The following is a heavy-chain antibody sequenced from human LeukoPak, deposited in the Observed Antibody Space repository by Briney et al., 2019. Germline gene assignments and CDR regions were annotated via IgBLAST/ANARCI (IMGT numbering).Heavy chain of an antibody. V-gene: IGHV3-48*02. D-gene: IGHD3-22*01. Sequence: PGGSLRLSCAASGFTFSSYSMNWVRQAPGKGLEWVSYISSSSSTIYYADSVKGRFTISRGNAKNSLYLQMNSLRDEDTAVYYCASHYYDSSDYYPGYWGQGALVTVSS. CDR1: GFTFSSYS. J-gene: IGHJ4*02. CDR2: ISSSSSTI. CDR3: ASHYYDSSDYYPGY.